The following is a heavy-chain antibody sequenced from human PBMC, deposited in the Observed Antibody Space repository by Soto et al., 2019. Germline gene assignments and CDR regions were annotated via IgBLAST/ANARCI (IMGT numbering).Heavy chain of an antibody. CDR1: GYTFTDYW. J-gene: IGHJ5*02. D-gene: IGHD1-1*01. V-gene: IGHV5-51*01. CDR2: IYPGDSDT. CDR3: ASQKTVIRGPLSSNWFDP. Sequence: GESLKISCKGYGYTFTDYWIGWVRQMPGKGLELIGLIYPGDSDTRYSPSFQGRVTISADKSISTAFLQWSSLRASDTAMYYCASQKTVIRGPLSSNWFDPWGQGTLVTVSS.